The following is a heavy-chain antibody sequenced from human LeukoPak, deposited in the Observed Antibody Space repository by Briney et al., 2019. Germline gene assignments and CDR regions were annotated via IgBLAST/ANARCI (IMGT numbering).Heavy chain of an antibody. J-gene: IGHJ6*02. Sequence: GASVKVSCKASGYTFTGDYMHWVRQAPGQGLEWMGWINPNSSVTRYAQKFQGRVTMTRNTSISTAYMELSSLRSEDTAVYYCARGASRTSLYYYGMDVWGQGTTVTVSS. CDR2: INPNSSVT. D-gene: IGHD2-2*01. CDR3: ARGASRTSLYYYGMDV. V-gene: IGHV1-2*02. CDR1: GYTFTGDY.